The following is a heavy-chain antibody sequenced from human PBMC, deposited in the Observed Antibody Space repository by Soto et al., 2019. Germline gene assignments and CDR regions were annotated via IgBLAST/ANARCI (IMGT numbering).Heavy chain of an antibody. J-gene: IGHJ4*02. Sequence: QVQLVQSGAEVKKPGSSVKVSCKASGGTFSSYAISWVRQAPGQGLEWMGGIIPIFGTANYAQKFQGRVTITADESTSTAYMQLSSLRSEDTAVYYCAREGDYYDSSGYFIYFDYWGQGTLVTVSS. V-gene: IGHV1-69*01. CDR3: AREGDYYDSSGYFIYFDY. CDR2: IIPIFGTA. CDR1: GGTFSSYA. D-gene: IGHD3-22*01.